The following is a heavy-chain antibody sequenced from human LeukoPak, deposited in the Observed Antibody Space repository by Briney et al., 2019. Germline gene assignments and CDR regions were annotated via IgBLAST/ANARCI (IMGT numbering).Heavy chain of an antibody. D-gene: IGHD5-12*01. J-gene: IGHJ4*02. V-gene: IGHV3-30-3*01. CDR1: GLTFSSYA. CDR3: AKGWLQFDY. CDR2: ISYDGSNK. Sequence: GGSLRLSCAAAGLTFSSYAMHLVRQAPGKGLEWVAVISYDGSNKYYADSVKGRFTISRDNSKDTLYLQMNSLRAEDTAVYYCAKGWLQFDYWGQGTLVTVSS.